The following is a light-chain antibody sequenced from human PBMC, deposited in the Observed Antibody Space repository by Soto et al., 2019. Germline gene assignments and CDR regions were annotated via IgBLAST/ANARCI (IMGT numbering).Light chain of an antibody. CDR3: SSYTNINTRAGV. CDR2: EVT. J-gene: IGLJ1*01. CDR1: SGDIGSYNR. Sequence: QSALTQPASVSGSPGQSITISCTGTSGDIGSYNRVSWYQQHPGKAPKLIIYEVTDRPSGVSNRFSGSKSGNTASLTISGLQAEDEGEYYCSSYTNINTRAGVFGTGTKLTVL. V-gene: IGLV2-14*01.